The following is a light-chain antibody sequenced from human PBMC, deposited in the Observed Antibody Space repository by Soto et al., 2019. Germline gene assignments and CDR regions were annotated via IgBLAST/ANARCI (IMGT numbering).Light chain of an antibody. CDR1: TSDVGGYGY. CDR2: DVN. Sequence: QSALTQPRSVSGSPGQSVTISCIGTTSDVGGYGYVSWYQQHPGKAPKLMIYDVNKRTSGVPDRFSGSKSGTTASLTISGLQADDEGDYYCCSYAGNYIWLFGGGTKLTVL. J-gene: IGLJ3*02. V-gene: IGLV2-11*01. CDR3: CSYAGNYIWL.